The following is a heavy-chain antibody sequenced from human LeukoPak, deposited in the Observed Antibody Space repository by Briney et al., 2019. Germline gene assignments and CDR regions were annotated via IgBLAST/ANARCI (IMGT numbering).Heavy chain of an antibody. CDR2: ISGSGAST. CDR1: GFTFSSYA. Sequence: GGSLRLSCEASGFTFSSYAMNWARQAPAKGLEWVSAISGSGASTYYADSVKGRFTISRDNSKNTLYLQMNSLRAEDTAIYYCAKAALRYQLLSSLDYWGQGTLVTVSS. CDR3: AKAALRYQLLSSLDY. D-gene: IGHD2-2*01. V-gene: IGHV3-23*01. J-gene: IGHJ4*02.